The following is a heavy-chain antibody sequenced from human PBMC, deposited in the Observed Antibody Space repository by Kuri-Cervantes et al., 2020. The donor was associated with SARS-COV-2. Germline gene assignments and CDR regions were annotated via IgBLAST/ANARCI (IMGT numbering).Heavy chain of an antibody. D-gene: IGHD6-19*01. Sequence: GESLKISCAASGFTFSSYEMNWVRQAPGEGLEWVAGIGYWGGSPHYADSVKGRFTISRDNAKNSLYLQMNSLRAEDTAVYYCAKDQFDSSGWYIDYWGQGTLVTVSS. J-gene: IGHJ4*02. CDR1: GFTFSSYE. V-gene: IGHV3-23*01. CDR2: IGYWGGSP. CDR3: AKDQFDSSGWYIDY.